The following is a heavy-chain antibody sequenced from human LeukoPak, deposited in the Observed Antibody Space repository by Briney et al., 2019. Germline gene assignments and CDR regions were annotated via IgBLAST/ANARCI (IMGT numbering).Heavy chain of an antibody. V-gene: IGHV3-48*01. CDR2: ITSSSSTI. CDR3: ARRIDN. J-gene: IGHJ4*02. CDR1: GFTFSSYS. Sequence: TGGSLRLSCAASGFTFSSYSMNWVRQAPGKGLEWISYITSSSSTIYYADSVKGRFTISRDSAKNSLFLQMNSLRAEDTAVYYCARRIDNWGQGTLVTVSS.